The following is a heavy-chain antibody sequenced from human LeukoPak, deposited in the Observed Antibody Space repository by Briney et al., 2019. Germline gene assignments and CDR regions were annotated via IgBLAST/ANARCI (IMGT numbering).Heavy chain of an antibody. CDR3: GGELPPFDY. V-gene: IGHV3-15*01. CDR1: GFTFSNAW. CDR2: IKSKTDGGTT. J-gene: IGHJ4*02. D-gene: IGHD3-10*01. Sequence: RSGGSLRLSCAASGFTFSNAWMSWVRQAPGKGLGWVGRIKSKTDGGTTDYAAPVKGRFTISRDDSKNTLYPQMNSLKTEDTAVYYCGGELPPFDYWGQGTLVTVSS.